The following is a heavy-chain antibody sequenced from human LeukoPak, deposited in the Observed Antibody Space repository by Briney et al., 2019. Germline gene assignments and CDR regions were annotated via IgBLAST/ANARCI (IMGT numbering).Heavy chain of an antibody. J-gene: IGHJ4*02. D-gene: IGHD4-17*01. Sequence: SGGSLRLSCAASGFTFSSYGMHWVRQAPGKGLEWVAFIRYDGSNKYYADSVKGRFTISRDNSKNTLYLQMNSLRAEDTAAYYCAKPDYGDYVLGFDYWGQGTLVTVSS. CDR3: AKPDYGDYVLGFDY. V-gene: IGHV3-30*02. CDR1: GFTFSSYG. CDR2: IRYDGSNK.